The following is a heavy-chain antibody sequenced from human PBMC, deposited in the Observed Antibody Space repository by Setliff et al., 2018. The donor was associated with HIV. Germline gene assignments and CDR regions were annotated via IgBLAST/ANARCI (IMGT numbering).Heavy chain of an antibody. Sequence: PSETLSLTCTVSGGSISSHYWSWIRQPPGKGLEWIGSIYYSGSTNYNPSLKSRVTISVDTSKNQFSLKLSSVTAADTAVYYCAREGTYYYDSSGPFDPWGQGTLVTVSS. D-gene: IGHD3-22*01. V-gene: IGHV4-59*11. CDR2: IYYSGST. CDR3: AREGTYYYDSSGPFDP. J-gene: IGHJ5*02. CDR1: GGSISSHY.